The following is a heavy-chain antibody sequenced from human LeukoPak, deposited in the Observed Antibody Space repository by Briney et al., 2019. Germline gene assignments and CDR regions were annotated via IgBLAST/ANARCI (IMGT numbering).Heavy chain of an antibody. V-gene: IGHV3-21*01. CDR2: ISSSSSYV. Sequence: GGSLRLSYAASGFTFSSYSMNWVRQAPGKGLEWVSSISSSSSYVYYADSVKGRFTISRDNAKNSLYLQMNSLRAEDTAVYYCARERESGSYDNSGPYSFDYWGQGTLVTVSS. D-gene: IGHD3-22*01. CDR3: ARERESGSYDNSGPYSFDY. CDR1: GFTFSSYS. J-gene: IGHJ4*02.